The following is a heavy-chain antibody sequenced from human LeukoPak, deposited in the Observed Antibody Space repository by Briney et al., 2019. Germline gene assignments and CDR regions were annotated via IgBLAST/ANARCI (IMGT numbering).Heavy chain of an antibody. CDR1: GFTFDDYA. Sequence: GGSLRLSCAASGFTFDDYAMHWVRQARGKGLEWVSLISGDGGSTYYADSVKGRFTISRDNSKNSLYLQMNSLRTEDTALYYCAKDIGPQLLWFGCDYWGQGTLVTVSS. CDR3: AKDIGPQLLWFGCDY. CDR2: ISGDGGST. J-gene: IGHJ4*02. D-gene: IGHD3-10*01. V-gene: IGHV3-43*02.